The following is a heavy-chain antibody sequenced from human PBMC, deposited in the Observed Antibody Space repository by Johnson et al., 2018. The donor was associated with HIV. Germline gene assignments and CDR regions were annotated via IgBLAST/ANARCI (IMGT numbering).Heavy chain of an antibody. CDR3: ARGGHAVVAKPFGAFDI. J-gene: IGHJ3*02. Sequence: QVQLVESGGGVVQPGRSLRLSCAASGFTFSSYAMHWVRQAPGKGLEWVAVISYDGSNKYYADSVKGRFTISRDNSKNTLYLQMNSLRAEDTAVYYCARGGHAVVAKPFGAFDIWGQGTIVTVSS. CDR1: GFTFSSYA. CDR2: ISYDGSNK. V-gene: IGHV3-30-3*01. D-gene: IGHD2-21*01.